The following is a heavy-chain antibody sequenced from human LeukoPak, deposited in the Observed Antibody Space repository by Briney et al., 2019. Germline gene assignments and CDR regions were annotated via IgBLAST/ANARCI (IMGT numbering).Heavy chain of an antibody. V-gene: IGHV4-39*07. J-gene: IGHJ4*02. D-gene: IGHD2-8*02. CDR3: AREDTGGLDY. Sequence: SETLSLTCTVSGGSISSGGYYWSWIRQPPGKGLEWIGSIYYSGSTYYNPSLKSRVTISVDTSKNQFSLKLISVTATDTAVYYCAREDTGGLDYWGQGILVTVSP. CDR1: GGSISSGGYY. CDR2: IYYSGST.